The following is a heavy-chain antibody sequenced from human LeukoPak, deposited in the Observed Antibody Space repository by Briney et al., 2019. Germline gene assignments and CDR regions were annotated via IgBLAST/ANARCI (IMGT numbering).Heavy chain of an antibody. Sequence: GGSLRLSCATSGFNFHRYTIHWVRQAPGKGLEWVAVTSSDLNVKLYADSVKGRFTISRDNSRSTLYLQMNSLRPEDTAIYYCAREGYYGSGSPPSLYFDYWGQGTLVTVSS. V-gene: IGHV3-30*03. CDR1: GFNFHRYT. CDR3: AREGYYGSGSPPSLYFDY. J-gene: IGHJ4*02. CDR2: TSSDLNVK. D-gene: IGHD3-10*01.